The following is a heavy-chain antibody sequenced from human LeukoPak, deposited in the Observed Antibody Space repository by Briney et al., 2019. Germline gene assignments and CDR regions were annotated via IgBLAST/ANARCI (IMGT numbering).Heavy chain of an antibody. D-gene: IGHD3-3*01. V-gene: IGHV4-39*07. Sequence: SETLSLTCTVSSGSISSTTYYWGWIRQPPGKGLGWIGSIYYSGSTYYNPSLKSRVTISVDTSKNQFSLKLSSVTAADTAVYYCARAVRLRFLEWPPIDAFDIWGQGTMVTVSS. CDR3: ARAVRLRFLEWPPIDAFDI. CDR2: IYYSGST. CDR1: SGSISSTTYY. J-gene: IGHJ3*02.